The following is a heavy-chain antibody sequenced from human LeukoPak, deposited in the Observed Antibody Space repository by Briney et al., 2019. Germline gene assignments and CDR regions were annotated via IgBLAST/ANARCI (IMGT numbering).Heavy chain of an antibody. J-gene: IGHJ5*02. Sequence: PGGSLRLSCAASGFTFSSYAMSWVRQAPGKGLEWVGRIKSKTDGGTTDYAAPVKGRFTISRDDSKNTLYLQMNSLKTEDTAVYYCTTDHFPVSESQVWFDPWGQGTLVTVSS. CDR1: GFTFSSYA. CDR3: TTDHFPVSESQVWFDP. V-gene: IGHV3-15*01. CDR2: IKSKTDGGTT.